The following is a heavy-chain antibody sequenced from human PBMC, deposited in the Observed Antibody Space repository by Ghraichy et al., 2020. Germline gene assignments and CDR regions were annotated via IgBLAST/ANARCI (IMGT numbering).Heavy chain of an antibody. CDR2: ISGSGGST. J-gene: IGHJ4*02. CDR1: GLTFSSYA. D-gene: IGHD3-3*01. V-gene: IGHV3-23*01. CDR3: AKDEMYYDFWSGLDY. Sequence: GESLNISCAASGLTFSSYAMSWVRQAPGKGLEWISAISGSGGSTYYADSVKGRFTISRDNSKTTLYLHMNSLRAEDTAVYYCAKDEMYYDFWSGLDYWGQGTLVTVSS.